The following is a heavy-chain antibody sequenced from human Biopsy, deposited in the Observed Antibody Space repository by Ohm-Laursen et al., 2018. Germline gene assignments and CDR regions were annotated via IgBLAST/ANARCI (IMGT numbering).Heavy chain of an antibody. CDR1: GYSFTSYY. D-gene: IGHD6-19*01. J-gene: IGHJ4*01. Sequence: SVNVSCKVSGYSFTSYYIHWVRQAPGQGLEWMGMINPSGSTTSYPQIFQGRVTMTRDTSKSTVYMELSSLRSADTAVYFCARNTGWYGDLYYFDYWGRGTLVTVSS. V-gene: IGHV1-46*01. CDR2: INPSGSTT. CDR3: ARNTGWYGDLYYFDY.